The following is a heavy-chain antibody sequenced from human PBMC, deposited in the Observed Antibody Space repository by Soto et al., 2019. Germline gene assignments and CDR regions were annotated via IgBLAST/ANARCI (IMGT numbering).Heavy chain of an antibody. Sequence: WETLSLTCAVSGASFTSNDWWTWVRQPPGRGLEWIGEIYRTGSTNYNPSLKSRVTISLDKSENQFSLKVTSLTAADTAVYYCASRDPGTSVDYWDQGTLVTVSS. CDR1: GASFTSNDW. V-gene: IGHV4-4*02. CDR3: ASRDPGTSVDY. CDR2: IYRTGST. D-gene: IGHD1-7*01. J-gene: IGHJ4*02.